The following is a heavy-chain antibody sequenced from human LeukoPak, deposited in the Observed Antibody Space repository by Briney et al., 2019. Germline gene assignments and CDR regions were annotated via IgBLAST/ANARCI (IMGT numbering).Heavy chain of an antibody. V-gene: IGHV4-59*01. Sequence: PSETLSLTCTVSGGSISSYYWSWIRQPPGKGLEWIGYIYYSGSTNYNPSPKSRVTISVDTSKNQFSLKLSSVTAADTAVYYCARDTRGGYYDIHWFDPWGQGTLVTVSS. CDR2: IYYSGST. CDR3: ARDTRGGYYDIHWFDP. CDR1: GGSISSYY. J-gene: IGHJ5*02. D-gene: IGHD3-9*01.